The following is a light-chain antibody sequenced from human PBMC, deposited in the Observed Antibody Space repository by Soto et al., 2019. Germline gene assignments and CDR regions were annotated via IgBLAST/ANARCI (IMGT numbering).Light chain of an antibody. CDR2: DTS. CDR1: QSLSSS. J-gene: IGKJ1*01. CDR3: QKTYSSSWT. Sequence: GERAPPSCRASQSLSSSLAWYQQKPGQAPRVLIYDTSSRATGIPARFSGSGSGTDFTLTISSLEPEDSATYYCQKTYSSSWTCGQG. V-gene: IGKV3-11*01.